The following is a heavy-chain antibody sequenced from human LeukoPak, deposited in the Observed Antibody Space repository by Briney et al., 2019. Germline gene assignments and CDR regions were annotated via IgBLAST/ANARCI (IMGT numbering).Heavy chain of an antibody. CDR3: ATPPITMVRGVFRRLENGTMDV. V-gene: IGHV3-48*01. J-gene: IGHJ6*02. CDR1: GFTFSSYS. CDR2: ISSSSSTI. D-gene: IGHD3-10*01. Sequence: GGSLRLSCAASGFTFSSYSMNWVRQAPGKGLEWVSYISSSSSTIYYADSVKGRFTNSRDNAKNSLYLQMNSLRAEDTAVYYCATPPITMVRGVFRRLENGTMDVWGQGTTVTVSS.